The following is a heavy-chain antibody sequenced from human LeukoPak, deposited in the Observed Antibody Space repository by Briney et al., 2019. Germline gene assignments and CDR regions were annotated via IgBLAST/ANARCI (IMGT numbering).Heavy chain of an antibody. D-gene: IGHD1-26*01. CDR2: IYYSGST. CDR3: ARDGALNWFDP. J-gene: IGHJ5*02. CDR1: GGSISSYY. V-gene: IGHV4-59*01. Sequence: SETLSLTCTVSGGSISSYYWSWIRQPPGKGLEWIGYIYYSGSTNYNPSLKSRVTISVDTSKNQFSLKLSSVTAADTAVYYCARDGALNWFDPWGQGTLVTVSS.